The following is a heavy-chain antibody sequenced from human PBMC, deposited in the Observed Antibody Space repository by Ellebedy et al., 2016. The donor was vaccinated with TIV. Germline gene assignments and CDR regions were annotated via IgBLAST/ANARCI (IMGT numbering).Heavy chain of an antibody. J-gene: IGHJ4*02. CDR3: AREDGYNYS. Sequence: PGGSLRLSCAASGFTFSSHDMHWVRQPTGKGLEWVSGITSAGDTYYLGSVKGRFIISRDSAKNSLYLQMNSLRAEDTAVYYCAREDGYNYSWGQGTLVTVSS. V-gene: IGHV3-13*01. CDR2: ITSAGDT. D-gene: IGHD5-24*01. CDR1: GFTFSSHD.